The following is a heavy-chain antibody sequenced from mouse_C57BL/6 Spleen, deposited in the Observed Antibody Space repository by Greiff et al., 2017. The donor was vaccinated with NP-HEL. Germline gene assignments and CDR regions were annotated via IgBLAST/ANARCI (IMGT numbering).Heavy chain of an antibody. CDR2: IYPGDGDT. V-gene: IGHV1-80*01. CDR3: ARDDFPYAMDY. D-gene: IGHD2-4*01. Sequence: QVQLKESGAELVKPGASVKISCKASGYAFSSYWMNWVKQRPGKGLEWIGQIYPGDGDTNYNGKFKGKATLTADKSSSTAYMQLSSLTSEDSAVYFGARDDFPYAMDYWGQGTSVTVSS. CDR1: GYAFSSYW. J-gene: IGHJ4*01.